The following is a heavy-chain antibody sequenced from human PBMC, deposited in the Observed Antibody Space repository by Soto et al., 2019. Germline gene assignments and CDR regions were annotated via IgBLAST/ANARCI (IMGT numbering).Heavy chain of an antibody. V-gene: IGHV3-30*18. Sequence: QPGGSLRLSCAASGFTFSSYGMHWVRQAPGKGLEWVAVISYDGSNKYYADSVKGRFTISRDNSKNTLYLQMNSLRAEDTAVYYCAKDYYDSSGPPLYFDYWGQGTLVTVSS. CDR3: AKDYYDSSGPPLYFDY. J-gene: IGHJ4*02. D-gene: IGHD3-22*01. CDR2: ISYDGSNK. CDR1: GFTFSSYG.